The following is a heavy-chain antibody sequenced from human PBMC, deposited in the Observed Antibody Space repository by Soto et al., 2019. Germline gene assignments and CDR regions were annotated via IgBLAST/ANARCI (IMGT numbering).Heavy chain of an antibody. CDR1: GFTFGDYA. D-gene: IGHD5-18*01. Sequence: GGSLRLSCTASGFTFGDYAMSWFRQAPGKGLEWVGFIRSKAYGGTTEYAASVKGRFTISRDDSKSIAYLQMNSLKTEDTAVYYCTRKRSYGTYYYYYYGMDVWGQGTTVTVSS. CDR3: TRKRSYGTYYYYYYGMDV. J-gene: IGHJ6*02. V-gene: IGHV3-49*03. CDR2: IRSKAYGGTT.